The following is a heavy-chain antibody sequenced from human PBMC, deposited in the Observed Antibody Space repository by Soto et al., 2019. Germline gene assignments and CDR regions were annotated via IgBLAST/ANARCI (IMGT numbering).Heavy chain of an antibody. CDR3: AKGSKFTIFSANDF. J-gene: IGHJ4*02. D-gene: IGHD3-3*01. CDR2: LSGNSGTT. Sequence: EVQLWESGGGLVQPGGSLRLSCAASVFTFSSYAMTWVRQAPGKGLEWVSALSGNSGTTYSADSVKGRFTISRDNSRNTLYLQMSSLRAEDTALYYCAKGSKFTIFSANDFWGQGTLVTVSS. V-gene: IGHV3-23*01. CDR1: VFTFSSYA.